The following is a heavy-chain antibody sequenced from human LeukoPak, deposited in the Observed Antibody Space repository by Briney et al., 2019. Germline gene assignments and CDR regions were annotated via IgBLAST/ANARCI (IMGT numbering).Heavy chain of an antibody. J-gene: IGHJ5*02. V-gene: IGHV1-2*02. Sequence: GASVKVSCTASGYTFTGYYMHWGRQAPGQGLEWMGWINPNSGVTNYAQKFQGRVTMTRDTSISTAYMELSRLRSDDTAVYYCARGSGYCSSTSCYGVNWFDPWGQGTLVTVSS. CDR3: ARGSGYCSSTSCYGVNWFDP. D-gene: IGHD2-2*03. CDR2: INPNSGVT. CDR1: GYTFTGYY.